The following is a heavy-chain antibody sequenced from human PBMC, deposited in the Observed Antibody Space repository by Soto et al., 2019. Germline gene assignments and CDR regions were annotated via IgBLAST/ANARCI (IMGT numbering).Heavy chain of an antibody. CDR3: ARGGKERFRGSGMDV. D-gene: IGHD1-1*01. CDR2: IITFFGAA. V-gene: IGHV1-69*13. CDR1: GGKFSTYA. J-gene: IGHJ6*02. Sequence: SVKVSCKASGGKFSTYAINWVRQAPGQGLEWLGGIITFFGAAMYAQKFQDRVTITADEFTTTAYMEPSSLRSDDTAVYYCARGGKERFRGSGMDVWGQGTTVTVSS.